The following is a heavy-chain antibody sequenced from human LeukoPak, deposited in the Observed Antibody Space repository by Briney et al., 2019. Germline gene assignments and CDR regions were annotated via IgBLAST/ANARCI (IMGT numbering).Heavy chain of an antibody. Sequence: SETRSLTCTVPGGSISSYYWSWIRQPPGKGLDWIGYIYYSSSTNYNPSPNNRITISVDTSKNQFSLKLSSVTAADTAVYYCASGGATLRWLQLPYYFDYWGQGTLVTVSS. CDR2: IYYSSST. CDR1: GGSISSYY. CDR3: ASGGATLRWLQLPYYFDY. J-gene: IGHJ4*02. D-gene: IGHD5-24*01. V-gene: IGHV4-59*08.